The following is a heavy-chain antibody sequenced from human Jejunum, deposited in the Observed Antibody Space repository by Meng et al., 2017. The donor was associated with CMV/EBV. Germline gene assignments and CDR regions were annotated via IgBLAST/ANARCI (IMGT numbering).Heavy chain of an antibody. CDR1: GFTLSCNT. Sequence: GFTLSCNTVCWVRQAPGKGLEWLSSISSGSTDIYYAGSVKGRFTTSRDNAKNSLYLQMNSLRADDTANYYCARMPAARHFHYGLDVWGQGTTVTVSS. CDR3: ARMPAARHFHYGLDV. D-gene: IGHD3-9*01. J-gene: IGHJ6*02. V-gene: IGHV3-21*06. CDR2: ISSGSTDI.